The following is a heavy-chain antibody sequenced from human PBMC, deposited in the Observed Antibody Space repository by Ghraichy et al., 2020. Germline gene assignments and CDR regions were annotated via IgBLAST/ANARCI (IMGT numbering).Heavy chain of an antibody. CDR2: ISGSGGST. V-gene: IGHV3-23*01. CDR1: GFTFSSYA. D-gene: IGHD1-26*01. Sequence: GGSLRLSCAASGFTFSSYAMSWVRQAPGKGLEWVSAISGSGGSTYYAHSVKGRFTISRDNSKNTLYLQMNSLRAEDTAVYYCAKGPTRGIVGATTDYGMDVWGQGTTVTVSS. J-gene: IGHJ6*02. CDR3: AKGPTRGIVGATTDYGMDV.